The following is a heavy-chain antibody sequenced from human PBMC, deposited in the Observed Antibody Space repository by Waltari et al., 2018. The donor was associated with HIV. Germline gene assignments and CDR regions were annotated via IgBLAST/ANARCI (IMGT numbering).Heavy chain of an antibody. CDR2: ASRSGDPI. D-gene: IGHD3-22*01. J-gene: IGHJ4*02. V-gene: IGHV3-48*03. CDR1: GFTFSSYE. CDR3: ARDGRGYHSRFDL. Sequence: EVDLVESGGGLVQPGGSLRLSFVASGFTFSSYEMDWVRQAPGKGLEWVSYASRSGDPIYADSVKGRFTISRDNGKNTLYLQMNSLRVEDTAVYFCARDGRGYHSRFDLWGQGTLVTVSS.